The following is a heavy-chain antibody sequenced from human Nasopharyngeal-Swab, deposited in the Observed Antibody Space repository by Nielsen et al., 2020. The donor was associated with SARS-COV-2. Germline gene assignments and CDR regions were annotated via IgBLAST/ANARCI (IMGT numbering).Heavy chain of an antibody. J-gene: IGHJ2*01. CDR3: AKDKGRTYWYFDL. CDR1: GFTFDDYA. V-gene: IGHV3-9*01. Sequence: SLKISCAASGFTFDDYAMHWVRQAPGKGLEWVSAISWNSGTIGYADSVKGRFTISRDNAKNSLYLQMNSLRAEDTALYYCAKDKGRTYWYFDLWGRGTLVTVSS. D-gene: IGHD1-26*01. CDR2: ISWNSGTI.